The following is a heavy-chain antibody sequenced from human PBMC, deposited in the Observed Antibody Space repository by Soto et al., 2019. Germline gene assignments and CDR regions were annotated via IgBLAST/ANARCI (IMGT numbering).Heavy chain of an antibody. CDR3: ARRWGPYYYDSTIQN. J-gene: IGHJ4*02. V-gene: IGHV4-39*01. CDR2: IYYSGST. CDR1: GGSISSSSYY. Sequence: SETLSLTCTVSGGSISSSSYYWVWIRHPPGKGLEWIGSIYYSGSTYYNPSLKSRVTISVDTSKNQFSLKLSSVTAADTAVYYCARRWGPYYYDSTIQNWGQGTLVTVSS. D-gene: IGHD3-22*01.